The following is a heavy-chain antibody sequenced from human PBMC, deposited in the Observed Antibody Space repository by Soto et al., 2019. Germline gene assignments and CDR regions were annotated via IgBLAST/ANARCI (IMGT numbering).Heavy chain of an antibody. J-gene: IGHJ5*02. CDR2: ISTYNGKT. Sequence: ASLKVSCKPSGCTFISYGISCVRHAPGQGPEWMGWISTYNGKTYYAQKLQGRVTMTADTSTSTAYMELRSLRSDDTAVYYCARDYLSVGNYWEDCFDPWGQGTLVTVSS. D-gene: IGHD1-7*01. V-gene: IGHV1-18*01. CDR1: GCTFISYG. CDR3: ARDYLSVGNYWEDCFDP.